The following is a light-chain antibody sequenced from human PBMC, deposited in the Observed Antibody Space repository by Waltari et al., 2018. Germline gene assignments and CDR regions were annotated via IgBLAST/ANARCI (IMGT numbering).Light chain of an antibody. J-gene: IGKJ1*01. CDR1: SYVSSNL. V-gene: IGKV3-20*01. Sequence: DIVLTQSPGTLPLSPGERATLPCRATSYVSSNLVAWYQKNPGRAPRLLIFAASSRATGVPDRFSGSGSVTDFTLTISRLEPEDFAVYYCQQYGNSPWTFGPGTKIEIK. CDR3: QQYGNSPWT. CDR2: AAS.